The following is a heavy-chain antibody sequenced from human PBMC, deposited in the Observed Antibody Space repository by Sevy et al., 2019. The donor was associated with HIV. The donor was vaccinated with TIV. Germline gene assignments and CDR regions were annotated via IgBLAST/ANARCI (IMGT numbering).Heavy chain of an antibody. Sequence: GGSLRLSCAASGFTFSDYGMHCVRQAPGKGLEWVALIWYDGNNTSYADSVKGRFTISRDNSKNTLYLQMNSLRAEDTAVYYCASCPYYYDSSGYFDQWGQGTLVTVSS. CDR1: GFTFSDYG. CDR3: ASCPYYYDSSGYFDQ. D-gene: IGHD3-22*01. CDR2: IWYDGNNT. V-gene: IGHV3-33*08. J-gene: IGHJ4*02.